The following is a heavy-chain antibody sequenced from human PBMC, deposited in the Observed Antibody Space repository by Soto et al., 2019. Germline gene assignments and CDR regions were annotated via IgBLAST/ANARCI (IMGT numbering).Heavy chain of an antibody. Sequence: GGSLRLSCAASGFTFSSYWMSWVRQAPGKGLEWVANIKQDGSEKYYGDSVKGRFTISRDNAKNSLYLQMNSLRAEDTAVYYCARVTMSGSVSSYMDVWGKGTTVTVSS. CDR1: GFTFSSYW. J-gene: IGHJ6*03. CDR2: IKQDGSEK. D-gene: IGHD3-10*02. V-gene: IGHV3-7*01. CDR3: ARVTMSGSVSSYMDV.